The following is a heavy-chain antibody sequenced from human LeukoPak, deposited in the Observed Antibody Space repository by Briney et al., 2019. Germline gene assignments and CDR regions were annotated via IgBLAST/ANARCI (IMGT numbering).Heavy chain of an antibody. CDR3: ARGGRDGYSTFDY. V-gene: IGHV4-30-2*01. J-gene: IGHJ4*02. CDR1: GGSISSGGYS. Sequence: SETLSLTRAVSGGSISSGGYSWSWIRQPPGKGLEWIGYIYHSGSTYYNPSLKSRVTISVDRSKNQFSLKLSSVTAADTAVYYCARGGRDGYSTFDYWGQGTLVTVSS. D-gene: IGHD5-24*01. CDR2: IYHSGST.